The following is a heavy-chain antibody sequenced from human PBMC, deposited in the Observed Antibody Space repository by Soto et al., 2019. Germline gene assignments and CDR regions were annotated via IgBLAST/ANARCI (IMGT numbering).Heavy chain of an antibody. CDR1: GGTFSSYA. J-gene: IGHJ4*02. CDR2: IIPIFGTA. D-gene: IGHD2-2*02. Sequence: SVKVSCKASGGTFSSYAISWVRQAPGQGLEWMGGIIPIFGTANYAQKFQGRVTITADESTSTAYMELSSLRSEDTAVYYCARKWTNCSSTSCYTYYFDYWGQGTLVTV. CDR3: ARKWTNCSSTSCYTYYFDY. V-gene: IGHV1-69*13.